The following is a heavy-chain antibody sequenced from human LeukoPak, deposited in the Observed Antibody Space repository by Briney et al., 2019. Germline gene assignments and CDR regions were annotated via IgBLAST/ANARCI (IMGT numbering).Heavy chain of an antibody. D-gene: IGHD5-18*01. J-gene: IGHJ4*02. CDR2: IYYSGST. V-gene: IGHV4-59*11. CDR1: GGSISSHY. CDR3: ARDRRAFGYSYGYYFDY. Sequence: SETPSLTCTVSGGSISSHYWSWIRQPPGKGLEWIGYIYYSGSTNYNPSLKSRVTISVDTSKNQFSLKLSSVTAADTAVYYCARDRRAFGYSYGYYFDYWGQGTLVTVSS.